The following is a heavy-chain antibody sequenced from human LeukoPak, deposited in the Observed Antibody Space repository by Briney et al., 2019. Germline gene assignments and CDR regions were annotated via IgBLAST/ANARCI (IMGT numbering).Heavy chain of an antibody. CDR1: GGSISSYY. D-gene: IGHD6-19*01. Sequence: SETLSLTCTVSGGSISSYYWSWIRQPAGKGLEWIGYIYYSGSTNYNPSLKSRVTISVDTSKNQFSLKLSSVTAADTAVYYCARAGIAVAGTNWFDPWGQGTLVTVSS. CDR3: ARAGIAVAGTNWFDP. J-gene: IGHJ5*02. V-gene: IGHV4-59*01. CDR2: IYYSGST.